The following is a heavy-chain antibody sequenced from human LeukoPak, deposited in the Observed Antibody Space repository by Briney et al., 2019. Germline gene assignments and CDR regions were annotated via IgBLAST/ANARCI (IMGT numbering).Heavy chain of an antibody. D-gene: IGHD5-18*01. J-gene: IGHJ4*02. CDR1: GFTFDGYA. Sequence: GGSLRLSCAASGFTFDGYAMHWVRQAPGKGLEWVSGISWNSGSIGYADSVKGRFTISRDNSKNTLYLQMNSLRAEDTAVYYCAKDEGALELWANIGVDYWGQGTLVTVSS. CDR3: AKDEGALELWANIGVDY. V-gene: IGHV3-9*01. CDR2: ISWNSGSI.